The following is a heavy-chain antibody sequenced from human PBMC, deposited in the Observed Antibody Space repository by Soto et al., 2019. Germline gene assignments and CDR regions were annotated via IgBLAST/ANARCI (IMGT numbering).Heavy chain of an antibody. J-gene: IGHJ4*02. CDR1: GFTLSSYS. CDR3: ARDWGGEGTFDY. Sequence: EVQLVESGGGLVKPGGSLRLSCAASGFTLSSYSMNWVRQAPGKGLEGVSSISSSSSYIYYADSVKGRFTISSDNAKNSLYLQMSNLRGEDTAVYYCARDWGGEGTFDYWGQGTLVTVSS. CDR2: ISSSSSYI. D-gene: IGHD3-16*01. V-gene: IGHV3-21*01.